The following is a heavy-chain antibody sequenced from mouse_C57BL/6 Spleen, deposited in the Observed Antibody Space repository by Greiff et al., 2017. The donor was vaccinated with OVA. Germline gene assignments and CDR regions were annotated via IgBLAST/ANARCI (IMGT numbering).Heavy chain of an antibody. CDR1: GFTFSDYY. CDR3: ARGDGYYVDWFAY. CDR2: INYDGSST. D-gene: IGHD2-3*01. J-gene: IGHJ3*01. V-gene: IGHV5-16*01. Sequence: EVKLVESAGGLVQPGSSMKLSCTASGFTFSDYYMAWVRQVPEKGLEWVANINYDGSSTYYLDSLKSRFIISRDNAKNILYLQMSSLKSEDTATYYCARGDGYYVDWFAYWGQGTLVTVSA.